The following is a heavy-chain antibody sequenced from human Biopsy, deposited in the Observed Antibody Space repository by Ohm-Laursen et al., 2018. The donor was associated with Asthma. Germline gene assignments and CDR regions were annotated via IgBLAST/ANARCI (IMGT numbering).Heavy chain of an antibody. CDR2: IYRNGDT. J-gene: IGHJ4*02. CDR1: GDSIDSGDYS. Sequence: TLSLTCAVSGDSIDSGDYSWTWIRQSPGVGLEWIGYIYRNGDTYYNPTLKNRVTISIDRSKNQFPLRLRSVTAADTAVYYRARGWNCGGDCYSLDSWGQGTLVTVSS. CDR3: ARGWNCGGDCYSLDS. V-gene: IGHV4-30-2*06. D-gene: IGHD2-21*02.